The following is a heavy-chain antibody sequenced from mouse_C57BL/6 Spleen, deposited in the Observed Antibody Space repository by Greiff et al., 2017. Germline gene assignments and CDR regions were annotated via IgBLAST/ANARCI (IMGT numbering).Heavy chain of an antibody. Sequence: VQLVESGAELARPGASVKLSCKASGYTFTSYGISWVKQRTGQGLEWIGEIYPRSGNTYYNEKFKGKATLTADKSSSTAYMELRSLTSEDSAVYFCASPPYGSSYEDYWGQGTTLTVSS. V-gene: IGHV1-81*01. CDR2: IYPRSGNT. CDR1: GYTFTSYG. CDR3: ASPPYGSSYEDY. D-gene: IGHD1-1*01. J-gene: IGHJ2*01.